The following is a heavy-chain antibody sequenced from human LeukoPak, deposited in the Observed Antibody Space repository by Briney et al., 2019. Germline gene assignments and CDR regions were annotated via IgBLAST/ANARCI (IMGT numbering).Heavy chain of an antibody. D-gene: IGHD1-20*01. J-gene: IGHJ4*02. Sequence: PGGSLRLSCAASGFTFSSYGMHWVRQAPGKGLEWVAFIRYDGSNKYYADSVKGRFTISRDNSKNTLYLQMNSLRAEDTAVYYCARGLDNWNVYIFDYWGQGTLVTVSS. V-gene: IGHV3-30*02. CDR3: ARGLDNWNVYIFDY. CDR2: IRYDGSNK. CDR1: GFTFSSYG.